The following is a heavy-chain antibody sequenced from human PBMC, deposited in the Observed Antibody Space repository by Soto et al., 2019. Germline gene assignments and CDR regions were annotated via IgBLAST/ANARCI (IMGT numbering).Heavy chain of an antibody. V-gene: IGHV1-18*01. CDR3: ARDLLRGYCSGGSCPWSGH. CDR1: GYTFTSDG. CDR2: ISAYNGNT. Sequence: QVQLVQSGAEVQKPGASVKVSCTASGYTFTSDGISWVRQAPGQGLAWMGWISAYNGNTNYAQKLQGRVTMTTDTSTSTAYMELRSLRSDDTAVYYCARDLLRGYCSGGSCPWSGHWGQGTLVTVSS. J-gene: IGHJ4*02. D-gene: IGHD2-15*01.